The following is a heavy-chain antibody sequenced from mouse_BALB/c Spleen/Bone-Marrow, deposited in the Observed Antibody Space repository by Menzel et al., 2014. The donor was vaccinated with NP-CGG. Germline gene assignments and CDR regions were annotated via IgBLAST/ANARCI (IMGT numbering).Heavy chain of an antibody. CDR1: GFTFSNYW. CDR2: IRLKSNNYAT. Sequence: VKLVESGGGLVQPGGSMKLSCVASGFTFSNYWMNWVRQSPEKGLEWVAEIRLKSNNYATQYAESVKGRFTISRDDSKNSVYLQMNNLRAEDTGIYYCTRVLRLLGYWGQGTSLTVSS. V-gene: IGHV6-6*02. CDR3: TRVLRLLGY. D-gene: IGHD1-2*01. J-gene: IGHJ2*02.